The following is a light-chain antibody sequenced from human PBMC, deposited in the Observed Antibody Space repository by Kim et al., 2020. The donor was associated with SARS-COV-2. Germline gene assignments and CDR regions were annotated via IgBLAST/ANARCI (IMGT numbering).Light chain of an antibody. Sequence: DIQMTQSPSSLSASVGDRVTITCRASQSISSYLNWYQQKPGKAPKLLIYAASSLQSGVPSRFNGSRSGTDFTLTISSLQPEDFATYYCQQSYSTPLTFGGGTKVDIK. CDR1: QSISSY. CDR2: AAS. J-gene: IGKJ4*01. V-gene: IGKV1-39*01. CDR3: QQSYSTPLT.